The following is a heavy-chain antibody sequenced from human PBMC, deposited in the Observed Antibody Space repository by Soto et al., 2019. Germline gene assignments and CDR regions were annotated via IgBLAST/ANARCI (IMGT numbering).Heavy chain of an antibody. CDR3: ARERDERLFQYYYYYVMYV. D-gene: IGHD3-3*01. Sequence: ASVKVSCKASGGTFISYFMHWVRQAPGQGLEWMGWISAYNGNTNYAQKLQGRVTMTTDTSTSTAYMELRSLRSDDTAVYYFARERDERLFQYYYYYVMYVWGQGTTVTVS. CDR2: ISAYNGNT. V-gene: IGHV1-18*04. J-gene: IGHJ6*02. CDR1: GGTFISYF.